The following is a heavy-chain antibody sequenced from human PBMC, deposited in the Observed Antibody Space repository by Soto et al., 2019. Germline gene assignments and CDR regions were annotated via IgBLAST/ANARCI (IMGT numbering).Heavy chain of an antibody. J-gene: IGHJ1*01. V-gene: IGHV2-5*02. D-gene: IGHD4-17*01. Sequence: QITLKESGPTLVKPTETLTLTCTFSGLSLSTNEVGVGWIRQPPGKALEWLALIYWDDDKRYSPSLKSRLTINKDTSRNQVVLTMTDMDPVDTATYYCTYTPPTTVTTSAEYFQYWGQGTLVTVSS. CDR1: GLSLSTNEVG. CDR2: IYWDDDK. CDR3: TYTPPTTVTTSAEYFQY.